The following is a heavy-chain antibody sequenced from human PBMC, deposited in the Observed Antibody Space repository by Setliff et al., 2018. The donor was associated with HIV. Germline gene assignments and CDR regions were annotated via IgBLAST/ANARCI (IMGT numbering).Heavy chain of an antibody. V-gene: IGHV4-4*02. CDR1: GVSISDNNW. CDR2: VYHTGST. J-gene: IGHJ4*02. CDR3: ARGGPDYYDYPYFDS. D-gene: IGHD3-22*01. Sequence: SETLSLTCDVSGVSISDNNWWSWVRQPPGRGLEWIGEVYHTGSTNYNPSLKSRVITSIDKSKNQFSLKLISVTAADTAVYFCARGGPDYYDYPYFDSWGQGTLVTVS.